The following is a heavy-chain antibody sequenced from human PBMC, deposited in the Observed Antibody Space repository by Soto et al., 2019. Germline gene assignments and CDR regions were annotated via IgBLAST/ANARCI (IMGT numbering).Heavy chain of an antibody. CDR3: TAIVATIRIFEY. V-gene: IGHV3-15*01. J-gene: IGHJ4*02. D-gene: IGHD5-12*01. CDR2: IKSKTEGGTI. Sequence: EVQLVESGGGLVKPGWSLRLSCVXSGFTFSNARMSWVRQAPGKGLEWVGRIKSKTEGGTIDYAAPVKGRFTISRDDSKNTLYLQMNSLKIEDTAVYYCTAIVATIRIFEYWGQGTLVTVSS. CDR1: GFTFSNAR.